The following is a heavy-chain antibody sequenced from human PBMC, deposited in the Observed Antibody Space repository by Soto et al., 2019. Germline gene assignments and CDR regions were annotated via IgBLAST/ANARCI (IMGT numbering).Heavy chain of an antibody. Sequence: QVPLVQSGAEVKKPGASVKVSCKASGYTFTSYGISWVRQAPGQGLEWMGWISAYNGNTNYAQKLQGRVTMTTDTSTSTAYMELRSLRSDDTAVYYCARDSGPADFYYAGAFDIWGQGTMVTVSS. J-gene: IGHJ3*02. CDR2: ISAYNGNT. CDR3: ARDSGPADFYYAGAFDI. D-gene: IGHD3-3*01. V-gene: IGHV1-18*01. CDR1: GYTFTSYG.